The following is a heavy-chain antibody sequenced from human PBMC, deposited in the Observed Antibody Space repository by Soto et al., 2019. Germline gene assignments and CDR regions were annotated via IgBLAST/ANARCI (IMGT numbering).Heavy chain of an antibody. J-gene: IGHJ5*02. Sequence: GGSLRLSCAASGFTFSSYGMHWVRQAPGKGLEWVAVIWYDGSNKYYADSVKGRFTISRDNSKSTLYLQMNSLRAEDTAVYYCARDQYYYDSSGYYPRWFDPWGQGTLVTVSS. CDR3: ARDQYYYDSSGYYPRWFDP. D-gene: IGHD3-22*01. V-gene: IGHV3-33*01. CDR1: GFTFSSYG. CDR2: IWYDGSNK.